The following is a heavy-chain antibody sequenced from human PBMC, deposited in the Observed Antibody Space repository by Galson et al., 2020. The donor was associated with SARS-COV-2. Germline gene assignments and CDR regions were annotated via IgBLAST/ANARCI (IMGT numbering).Heavy chain of an antibody. CDR1: GYTFTGYY. CDR2: INPNSGGT. J-gene: IGHJ6*03. Sequence: VKVSCTASGYTFTGYYMHWVRQAPGQGLEWMGWINPNSGGTNYAQKFQGWVTMTRDTSISTAYMELSRLRSDDTAVYYCARESSSRDGDYYYYMDVWGKGTTVTVSS. D-gene: IGHD2-2*01. V-gene: IGHV1-2*04. CDR3: ARESSSRDGDYYYYMDV.